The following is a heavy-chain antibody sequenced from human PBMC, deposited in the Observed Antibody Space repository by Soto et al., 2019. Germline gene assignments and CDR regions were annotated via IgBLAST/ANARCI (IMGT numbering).Heavy chain of an antibody. D-gene: IGHD1-7*01. Sequence: GGSLRLSCAASGFTFSSYSMNWVRQAPGKGLEWVSSISSSSSYIYYADSVKGRFTISRDNAKNSLYLQMNSLRAEDTAVYYCARLGKLELRRDYYYGMDVWGQGTTVTVSS. CDR1: GFTFSSYS. V-gene: IGHV3-21*01. CDR2: ISSSSSYI. J-gene: IGHJ6*02. CDR3: ARLGKLELRRDYYYGMDV.